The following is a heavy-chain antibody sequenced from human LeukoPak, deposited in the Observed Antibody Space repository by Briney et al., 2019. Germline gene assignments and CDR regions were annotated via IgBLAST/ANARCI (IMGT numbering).Heavy chain of an antibody. Sequence: ASVKVSCKASGYTFTSYDINWVRQATGQGLEWMGWMNPNSGNTGYAQKFQGRVTITRNTSISTAYMELSSLRSEDTAVYYCARVVGSSSSWFSFPYYYMDVWGKGTTVTVSS. V-gene: IGHV1-8*03. CDR3: ARVVGSSSSWFSFPYYYMDV. CDR2: MNPNSGNT. D-gene: IGHD6-13*01. J-gene: IGHJ6*03. CDR1: GYTFTSYD.